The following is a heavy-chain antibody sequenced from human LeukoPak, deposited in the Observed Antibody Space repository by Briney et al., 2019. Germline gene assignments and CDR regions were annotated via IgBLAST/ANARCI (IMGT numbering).Heavy chain of an antibody. D-gene: IGHD3-3*01. CDR3: AGYDFWSGYLNDKYYFDY. Sequence: SETLSLTCTVSGGSISSSSYYWGWIRQPPGKGLEWIGSIYYSGSTYYNPSLKSRVTISVDTSKNQFSLKLSSVTAADTAVYYCAGYDFWSGYLNDKYYFDYWGQGTLVTVSS. V-gene: IGHV4-39*01. CDR2: IYYSGST. CDR1: GGSISSSSYY. J-gene: IGHJ4*02.